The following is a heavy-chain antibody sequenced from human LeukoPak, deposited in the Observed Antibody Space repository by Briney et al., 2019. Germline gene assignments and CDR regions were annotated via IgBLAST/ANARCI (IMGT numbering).Heavy chain of an antibody. CDR2: ISGNGGYT. D-gene: IGHD5-24*01. V-gene: IGHV3-64*01. CDR3: ARDLFSGAEMATFDY. Sequence: PGGSLRLSCAASGFTFSNYAMSWVRQAPGKGLEYVSGISGNGGYTDYANSVKGRFTISRDNFKNTLYLQMGSLRAEDMAVYYCARDLFSGAEMATFDYWGQGTLVTVSS. CDR1: GFTFSNYA. J-gene: IGHJ4*02.